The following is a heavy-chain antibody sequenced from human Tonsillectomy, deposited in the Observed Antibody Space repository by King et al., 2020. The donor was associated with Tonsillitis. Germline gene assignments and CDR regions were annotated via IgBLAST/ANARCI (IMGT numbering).Heavy chain of an antibody. CDR2: ISSSGSTI. J-gene: IGHJ3*02. CDR1: GFTCSSYE. CDR3: AREGIDYYDSSSYYRVDAFDI. Sequence: VQLVESGGGLVQPGGSLRLSCAASGFTCSSYEMNWVRQAPGKGLEWVSYISSSGSTIYYADSVKGRFTISRDNAKNSLYLQMNSLRAEDTAVYYCAREGIDYYDSSSYYRVDAFDIWGQGTMVTVSS. D-gene: IGHD3-22*01. V-gene: IGHV3-48*03.